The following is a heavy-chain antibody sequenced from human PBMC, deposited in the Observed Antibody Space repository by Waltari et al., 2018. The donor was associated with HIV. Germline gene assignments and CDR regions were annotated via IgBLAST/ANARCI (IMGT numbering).Heavy chain of an antibody. Sequence: QVQLVESGGGVVQPGKSLRLSCAASGFTFSSYDLHWVRQATGKGLEWVAVIWHDANNQYYADSVQGRFTISRDNSKNTLYLQMNSLRAEDTALYYCARDSPAFSRGTEELDYWGQGTLVTVSS. CDR1: GFTFSSYD. CDR2: IWHDANNQ. V-gene: IGHV3-33*01. CDR3: ARDSPAFSRGTEELDY. D-gene: IGHD2-2*01. J-gene: IGHJ4*02.